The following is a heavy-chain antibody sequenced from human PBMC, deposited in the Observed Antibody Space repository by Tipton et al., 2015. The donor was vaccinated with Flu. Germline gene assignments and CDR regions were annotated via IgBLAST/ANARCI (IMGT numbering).Heavy chain of an antibody. D-gene: IGHD3-10*01. V-gene: IGHV4-4*07. CDR2: MSASGSS. CDR1: GDSMSSFY. CDR3: ARGSGSGTDVTFYF. J-gene: IGHJ4*02. Sequence: TLSLTCTVSGDSMSSFYWTWIRQPAGKGLEWIGRMSASGSSKYKPSLKSRVTMSVDTSKNQFSLRLTSVTSADTAVYYCARGSGSGTDVTFYFWGQGTPVTVSS.